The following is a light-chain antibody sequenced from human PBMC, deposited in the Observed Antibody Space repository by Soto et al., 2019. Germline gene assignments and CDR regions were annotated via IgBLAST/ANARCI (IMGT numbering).Light chain of an antibody. CDR1: QSVSSSY. J-gene: IGKJ5*01. V-gene: IGKV3-20*01. CDR3: QQYGSSPIT. CDR2: GPS. Sequence: EIVLTQSPGTLSLSPGERATLSCRASQSVSSSYFAWYQQKPGQAPRLLFYGPSSRATGIPDRFSGSGSGTDFTLTISRLEPEDFAVYYCQQYGSSPITFGQGTRLEIK.